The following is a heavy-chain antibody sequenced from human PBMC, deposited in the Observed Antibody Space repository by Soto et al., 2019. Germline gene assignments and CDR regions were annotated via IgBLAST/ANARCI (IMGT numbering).Heavy chain of an antibody. V-gene: IGHV1-2*05. CDR2: ITPNSGDT. Sequence: QVRLVQSGAEVKKAGASVKVSCKTSGYIFTGYFIHWVRQTPGQGLQWMGRITPNSGDTNYGQTFQGRVTFTTDTSTSTDYKELSGLRSDDTDIYCCVRWGYGSNSLEFWGQGTLVHVS. CDR1: GYIFTGYF. CDR3: VRWGYGSNSLEF. D-gene: IGHD4-17*01. J-gene: IGHJ4*01.